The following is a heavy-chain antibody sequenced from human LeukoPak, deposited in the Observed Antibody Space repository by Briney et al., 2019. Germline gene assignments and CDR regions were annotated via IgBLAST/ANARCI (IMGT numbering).Heavy chain of an antibody. CDR2: IYYSGST. CDR1: GGSISSYY. V-gene: IGHV4-59*01. Sequence: PSETLSLTCTVSGGSISSYYWSWIRQPPGKGLEWIGYIYYSGSTNYNPSLKSRVTISVDTSKNQFSLKLSSVTAADTAVYYCARGGITPTGYDFSYYYYYMDVWGKGTTVTISS. CDR3: ARGGITPTGYDFSYYYYYMDV. J-gene: IGHJ6*03. D-gene: IGHD5-12*01.